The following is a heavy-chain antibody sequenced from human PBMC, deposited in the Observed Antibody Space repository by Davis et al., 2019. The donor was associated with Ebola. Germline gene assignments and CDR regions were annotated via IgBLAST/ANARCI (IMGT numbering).Heavy chain of an antibody. CDR3: ARPVVYALYGMDV. J-gene: IGHJ6*02. Sequence: SETLSLTCTVSGGSTSSYYWSWIRQPPGKGLEWIGEINHSGSTNYNPSLKSRVTISVDTSKNQFSLKLSSVTAADTAVYYCARPVVYALYGMDVWGQGTTVTVSS. V-gene: IGHV4-34*01. D-gene: IGHD2-8*02. CDR1: GGSTSSYY. CDR2: INHSGST.